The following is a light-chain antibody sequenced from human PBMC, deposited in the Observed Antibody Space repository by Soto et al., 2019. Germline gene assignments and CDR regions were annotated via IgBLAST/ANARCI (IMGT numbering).Light chain of an antibody. CDR1: SSDIGAYKF. Sequence: QSALTQPASVSGSPGQSITISCTGSSSDIGAYKFVSWYQQHPGKAPKLILYEVYTRPSGVSLRFSGSRSDNTASLTISGLQADDDADYYCSSYTPGSRLFGGGTKLTVL. CDR3: SSYTPGSRL. CDR2: EVY. J-gene: IGLJ3*02. V-gene: IGLV2-14*01.